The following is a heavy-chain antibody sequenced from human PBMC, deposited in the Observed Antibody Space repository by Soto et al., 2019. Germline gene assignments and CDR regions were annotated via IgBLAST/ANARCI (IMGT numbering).Heavy chain of an antibody. J-gene: IGHJ6*02. D-gene: IGHD5-18*01. CDR1: GGSIRSGGYY. CDR3: ARDRLMATAGTARHYFGLDV. V-gene: IGHV4-31*02. CDR2: IYYSGNT. Sequence: SETLSLTCTVSGGSIRSGGYYWSWVRQNPRRGLEWIGNIYYSGNTYYNPSLKSRLTISVDTSKNQFSLNMSSVTAADTAVYYCARDRLMATAGTARHYFGLDVWGQGTTVTVSS.